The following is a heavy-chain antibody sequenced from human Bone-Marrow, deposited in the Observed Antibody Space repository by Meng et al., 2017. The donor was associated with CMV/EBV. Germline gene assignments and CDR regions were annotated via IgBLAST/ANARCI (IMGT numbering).Heavy chain of an antibody. J-gene: IGHJ5*02. CDR3: AHTNSYGYGDWFDP. CDR1: GFSLSTSGVG. V-gene: IGHV2-5*01. Sequence: FSGFSLSTSGVGVGWSRQPPGKALEWLALIYWNDDKRYSPSLKSRLTITKDTSKNQVVLTMTNMDPVDTATYYCAHTNSYGYGDWFDPWGQGTLVTVSS. D-gene: IGHD5-18*01. CDR2: IYWNDDK.